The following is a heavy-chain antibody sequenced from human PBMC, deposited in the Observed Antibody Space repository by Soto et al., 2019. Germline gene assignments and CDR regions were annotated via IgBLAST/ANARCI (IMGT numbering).Heavy chain of an antibody. V-gene: IGHV4-61*01. D-gene: IGHD4-17*01. CDR3: ARTTAVPNTLRSRYFFDY. CDR1: GGSVSNKTYY. Sequence: SETLSLTWSVSGGSVSNKTYYWIWIRQPPGKILEWIGYVYYSGTTNYNPSLKSRVTISVDLSKNQLSLRLSSVTTADTALYYCARTTAVPNTLRSRYFFDYWGQGTLVTVSS. J-gene: IGHJ4*02. CDR2: VYYSGTT.